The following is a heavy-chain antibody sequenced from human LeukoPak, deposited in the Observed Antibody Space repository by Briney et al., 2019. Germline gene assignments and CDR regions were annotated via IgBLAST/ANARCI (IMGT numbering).Heavy chain of an antibody. V-gene: IGHV3-23*01. CDR1: GFTFTSYS. J-gene: IGHJ4*02. Sequence: GGSLRLSCAASGFTFTSYSMSWVRQAPGKGLEWVSGTSDRGDYTYYADSVKGRFTISRDNSKDTLYLQMNSLRAEDTALYFCAKKAQYNGNYPLDYWGQGTLVTVSS. CDR2: TSDRGDYT. D-gene: IGHD1-26*01. CDR3: AKKAQYNGNYPLDY.